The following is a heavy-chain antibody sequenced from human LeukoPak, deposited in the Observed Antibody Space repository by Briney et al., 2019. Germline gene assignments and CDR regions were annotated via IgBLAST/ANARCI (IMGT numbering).Heavy chain of an antibody. V-gene: IGHV3-23*01. CDR2: ISGTGDNT. Sequence: PGGSLRLSCAASGFTFSSNGMSWVRQAPGKGLEWVSAISGTGDNTYYADSVKGRFTISRDNSKNTLYLQMNSLRVEDTAVYYCAKGGIAAPFDYWGQGTLVTVSS. D-gene: IGHD6-13*01. CDR1: GFTFSSNG. J-gene: IGHJ4*02. CDR3: AKGGIAAPFDY.